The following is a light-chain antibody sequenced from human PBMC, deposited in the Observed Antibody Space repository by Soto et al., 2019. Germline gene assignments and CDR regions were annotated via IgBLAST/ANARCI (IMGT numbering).Light chain of an antibody. Sequence: DIHMTQSPSTLSASVGDKVTITCRASQSISSWLAWYQQKPGKAPKALIYEASKLENGVPSRFSGSGSGTEFTLTISSLQPDDFATYYCQHYDDYPWTFCLGTKVEIK. CDR1: QSISSW. V-gene: IGKV1-5*03. CDR3: QHYDDYPWT. CDR2: EAS. J-gene: IGKJ1*01.